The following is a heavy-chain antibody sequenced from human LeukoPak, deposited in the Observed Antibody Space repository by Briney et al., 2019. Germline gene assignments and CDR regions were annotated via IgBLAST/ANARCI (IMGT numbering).Heavy chain of an antibody. CDR2: ISTSGSTT. CDR3: ARGALHVFDY. D-gene: IGHD3-10*02. Sequence: GGSLRLSCAASGFTFSDYELNWVRQAPGKGLEWVSCISTSGSTTYYADSVKGRFTISRDNAKNSLFLQMNTLTAEDTAVYYCARGALHVFDYWGQGSPVTVSS. J-gene: IGHJ4*02. V-gene: IGHV3-48*03. CDR1: GFTFSDYE.